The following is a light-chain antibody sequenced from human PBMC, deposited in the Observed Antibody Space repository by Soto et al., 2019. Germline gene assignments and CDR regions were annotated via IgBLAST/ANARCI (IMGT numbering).Light chain of an antibody. CDR1: QSVDSF. CDR3: HHNAGSPWS. Sequence: EIVLTQSPDTLSLSPGERATLSCRASQSVDSFLAWFQKKPGQAPRLLIHGASNRATGVPDRFGGSGSETDFTLTITRLEPEDFAVYYCHHNAGSPWSFGQGTKVENK. J-gene: IGKJ1*01. V-gene: IGKV3-20*01. CDR2: GAS.